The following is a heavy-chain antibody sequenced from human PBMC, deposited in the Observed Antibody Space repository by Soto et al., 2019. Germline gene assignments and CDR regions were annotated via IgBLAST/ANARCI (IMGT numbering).Heavy chain of an antibody. V-gene: IGHV2-5*02. CDR2: IYWDDDK. CDR3: AHSYSGSYETYFDY. D-gene: IGHD1-26*01. CDR1: GFSLSTSGGG. Sequence: ESGPTPVNPTQTLTLTRTFSGFSLSTSGGGVGWIRQPPGKALEWLALIYWDDDKRYSPSLKSRLTITKDTSKNQVVLTMTNMDPVDTATYYCAHSYSGSYETYFDYWGQGTLVTSPQ. J-gene: IGHJ4*02.